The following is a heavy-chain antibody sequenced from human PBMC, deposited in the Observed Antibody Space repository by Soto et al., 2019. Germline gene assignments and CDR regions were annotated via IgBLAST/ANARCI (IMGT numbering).Heavy chain of an antibody. CDR3: VKNSGWFNS. J-gene: IGHJ5*01. Sequence: PGGSLRLSCAASGFMFSTTDMSWVRQAPGKGLEWVTTIEGSGTITYYADSVRGRFTISSDNSKNTVYLQMDSLTADDTAVYYCVKNSGWFNSWGQGTPVTVPS. V-gene: IGHV3-23*01. CDR2: IEGSGTIT. CDR1: GFMFSTTD. D-gene: IGHD3-10*01.